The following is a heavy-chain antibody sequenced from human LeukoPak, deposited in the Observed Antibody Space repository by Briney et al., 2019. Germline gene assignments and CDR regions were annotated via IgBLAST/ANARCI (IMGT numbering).Heavy chain of an antibody. V-gene: IGHV3-48*03. CDR1: GFTFSSYE. J-gene: IGHJ4*02. D-gene: IGHD4-17*01. CDR3: ARDKATVTEN. Sequence: GGSLRLSCAASGFTFSSYEMNWVRQAPGKGLEWVSYISSSGSTIYYADSVKGRFTISRDNAENSLYLQMNSLRAEDTAVYYCARDKATVTENWGQGTLVTVSS. CDR2: ISSSGSTI.